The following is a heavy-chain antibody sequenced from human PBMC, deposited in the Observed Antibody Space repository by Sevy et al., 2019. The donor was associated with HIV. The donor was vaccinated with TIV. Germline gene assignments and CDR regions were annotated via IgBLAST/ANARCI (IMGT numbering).Heavy chain of an antibody. J-gene: IGHJ6*02. D-gene: IGHD3-10*01. CDR1: GFTFSSYW. CDR2: IKQDGSEK. V-gene: IGHV3-7*01. CDR3: ASKIGMYGSGSYYSNYYYGMDV. Sequence: GGSLRLSCAASGFTFSSYWMSWVRQAPGKGLEWVANIKQDGSEKYYVDSVKGRFTISRDNAMNSLYLQMNSLRAEDTAVYYCASKIGMYGSGSYYSNYYYGMDVWGQGTTVTVSS.